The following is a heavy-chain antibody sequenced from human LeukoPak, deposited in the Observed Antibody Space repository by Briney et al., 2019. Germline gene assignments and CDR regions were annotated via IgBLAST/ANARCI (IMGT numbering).Heavy chain of an antibody. CDR3: TATRSITMVRGD. V-gene: IGHV3-15*01. CDR1: GFTFSNAW. Sequence: AGGSLRLSCAASGFTFSNAWMSWVRQAPGKGGEWVGRIKSKTDGGTTDYAAPVKGRFTISRDDSKNTLYLQMNSLKTEDTAVYYCTATRSITMVRGDWGQGTLVTVSS. J-gene: IGHJ4*02. CDR2: IKSKTDGGTT. D-gene: IGHD3-10*01.